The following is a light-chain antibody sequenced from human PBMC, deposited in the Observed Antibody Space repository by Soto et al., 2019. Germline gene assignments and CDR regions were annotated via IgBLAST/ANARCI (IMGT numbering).Light chain of an antibody. V-gene: IGLV2-14*01. Sequence: QSALTPPASVSGSPGKSISISCTGSSRDIGIYKYVSWYQQHPGKVPKLIIYEVTNRPSGVSNRFSGSKSGNTASLTISGLQAEDEADYYCSSYTTSSTRVFGPGTKVTVL. J-gene: IGLJ1*01. CDR1: SRDIGIYKY. CDR2: EVT. CDR3: SSYTTSSTRV.